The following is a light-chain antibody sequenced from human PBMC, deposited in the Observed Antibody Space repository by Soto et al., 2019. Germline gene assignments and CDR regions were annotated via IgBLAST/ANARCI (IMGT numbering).Light chain of an antibody. CDR1: TPNIGSNY. CDR2: RNN. CDR3: ASWDDSLSGWV. V-gene: IGLV1-47*01. Sequence: QAGLTQPPSASGTPGQRVIISCSGKTPNIGSNYVYWYRHLPGTAPQLLIYRNNQRPSGVPDRFSGSKSRTSASLAISGLRSEDEADYYCASWDDSLSGWVFGGGTKLTVL. J-gene: IGLJ2*01.